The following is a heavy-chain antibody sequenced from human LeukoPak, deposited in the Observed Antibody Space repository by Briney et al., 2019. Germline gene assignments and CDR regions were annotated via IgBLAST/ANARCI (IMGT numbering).Heavy chain of an antibody. D-gene: IGHD3-22*01. J-gene: IGHJ4*02. CDR1: GYSLTSYW. V-gene: IGHV5-51*01. Sequence: GESLKISCKGSGYSLTSYWVGWVRQMPGKGLEWMGIIYPGDSDTRYSPSFQGQVTISADKSISTAYLQWSSLKASDTAMYYCARQWSSGYYSVGYWGQGTLVTVSS. CDR2: IYPGDSDT. CDR3: ARQWSSGYYSVGY.